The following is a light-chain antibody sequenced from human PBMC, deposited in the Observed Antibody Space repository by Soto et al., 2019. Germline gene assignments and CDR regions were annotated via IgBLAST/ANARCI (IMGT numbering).Light chain of an antibody. CDR3: QQRSSWPFT. CDR1: QNINSN. Sequence: EIVLTQSPATLSLSPGERATLSCRASQNINSNLAWYQQKPGQAPRLLIYATSTRATGIPARFSGSGSGTDFTLSISSLEPEDFAVYYCQQRSSWPFTFGHGTKVDIK. CDR2: ATS. J-gene: IGKJ3*01. V-gene: IGKV3-11*01.